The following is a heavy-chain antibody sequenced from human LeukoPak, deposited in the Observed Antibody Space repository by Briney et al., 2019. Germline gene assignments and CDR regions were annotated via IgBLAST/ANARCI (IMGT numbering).Heavy chain of an antibody. D-gene: IGHD6-19*01. J-gene: IGHJ6*04. V-gene: IGHV4-4*02. CDR2: IYHSGST. CDR1: GGSISSSNW. CDR3: ARMYSSAYYGMDV. Sequence: SETLSLTCAVSGGSISSSNWWSWVRQPPGKGLEWIGEIYHSGSTNYNPSLKSRVTISVDKSKNQFSLKLSSVTAADMAVYYCARMYSSAYYGMDVWGKGTTVTVSS.